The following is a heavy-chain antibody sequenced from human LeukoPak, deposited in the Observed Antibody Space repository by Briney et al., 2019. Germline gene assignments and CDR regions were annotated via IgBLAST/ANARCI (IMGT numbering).Heavy chain of an antibody. CDR1: GFTFSSYG. D-gene: IGHD6-19*01. Sequence: ERSLRLSCAASGFTFSSYGMHWVRQAPGKGLEWVAVISYDGSNKYYADSVKGRFTISRDNSKNTLYLQMNSLRAEDTAVYYCASVAGDDFDYWGQGTLVTVSS. CDR3: ASVAGDDFDY. J-gene: IGHJ4*02. CDR2: ISYDGSNK. V-gene: IGHV3-30*03.